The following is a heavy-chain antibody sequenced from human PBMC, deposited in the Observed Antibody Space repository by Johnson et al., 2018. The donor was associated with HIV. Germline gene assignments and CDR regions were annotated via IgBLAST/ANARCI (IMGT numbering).Heavy chain of an antibody. CDR1: GFTFSNYW. J-gene: IGHJ3*02. D-gene: IGHD6-13*01. CDR2: INGDGSRS. V-gene: IGHV3-74*01. Sequence: VQLVESGGGLVQPGGSLRLSCGASGFTFSNYWMQWVRQAPGKGLVWVSRINGDGSRSTYADSVKGRFTIARDNSKNTLYLQMNSLRAEDTAVYYCAKGLLIAAAHDAFDIWGQGTMVTVSS. CDR3: AKGLLIAAAHDAFDI.